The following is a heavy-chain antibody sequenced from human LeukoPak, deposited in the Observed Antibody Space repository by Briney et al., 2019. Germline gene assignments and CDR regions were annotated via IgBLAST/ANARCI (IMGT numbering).Heavy chain of an antibody. V-gene: IGHV3-23*01. CDR3: AKDRGYDPYFDY. CDR2: ISGSGGST. J-gene: IGHJ4*02. Sequence: GGSLRLSCAASGFTFSSYSMNWVRQAPGKGLEWVSAISGSGGSTYYADSVKGRFTISRDNSKNTLYLQMNSLRAEDTAVYYCAKDRGYDPYFDYWGQGTLVTVSS. CDR1: GFTFSSYS. D-gene: IGHD3-3*01.